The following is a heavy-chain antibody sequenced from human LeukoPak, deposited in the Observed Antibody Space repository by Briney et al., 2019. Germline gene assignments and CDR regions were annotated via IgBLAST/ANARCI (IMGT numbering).Heavy chain of an antibody. V-gene: IGHV4-59*01. D-gene: IGHD6-13*01. Sequence: SETLSLTCTVSGGSISSYYWSWIRQPPGKGLEWIGYIYYSGSTNYNPSLKSRVTISVDTSKNQFSLKLSSVTAADTAVYYCARTSSWYYFDYWGQGTLVTVSS. CDR2: IYYSGST. CDR3: ARTSSWYYFDY. J-gene: IGHJ4*02. CDR1: GGSISSYY.